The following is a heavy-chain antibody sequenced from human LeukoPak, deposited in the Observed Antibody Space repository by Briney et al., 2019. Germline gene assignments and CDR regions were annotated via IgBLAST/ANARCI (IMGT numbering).Heavy chain of an antibody. CDR3: TSSYTSGWYGPFDY. CDR1: GFXFTDAW. CDR2: IKSKTAGGTT. J-gene: IGHJ4*02. Sequence: GGSLRLSCAASGFXFTDAWMSWVRQAPGKGLEWVARIKSKTAGGTTDYAAPVKGRFTISRDDSNNTLYLQMNSLETEDTAVYYCTSSYTSGWYGPFDYWGQGTLVTVSS. V-gene: IGHV3-15*01. D-gene: IGHD6-19*01.